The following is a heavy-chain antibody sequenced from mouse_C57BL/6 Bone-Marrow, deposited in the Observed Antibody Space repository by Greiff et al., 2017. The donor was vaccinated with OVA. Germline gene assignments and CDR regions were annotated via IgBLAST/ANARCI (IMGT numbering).Heavy chain of an antibody. CDR1: GFTFTDYY. Sequence: LVKPGPSVKISCKASGFTFTDYYMHWVKQSHGKSLEWIGLVYPYNGGTSYNQKFKGKATLTVDTSSSTAYMELNSLTSEDSAVYYCAREEDTTALPFAYWGQGTLVTVSA. V-gene: IGHV1-36*01. D-gene: IGHD1-2*01. CDR3: AREEDTTALPFAY. CDR2: VYPYNGGT. J-gene: IGHJ3*01.